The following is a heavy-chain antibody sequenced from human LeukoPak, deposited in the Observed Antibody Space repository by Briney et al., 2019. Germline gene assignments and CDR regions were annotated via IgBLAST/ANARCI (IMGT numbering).Heavy chain of an antibody. D-gene: IGHD3-3*01. CDR2: INPYNGDA. CDR1: GYTFTSYY. CDR3: ARDTRDFYYFVY. V-gene: IGHV1-2*02. Sequence: ASVKVSCKASGYTFTSYYMHWVRQAPGQGLEWMGWINPYNGDAFYAQKFQGRVTMTRDTSASTVYMELIRLRSDDTAVYYCARDTRDFYYFVYWGQGTLITVSS. J-gene: IGHJ4*02.